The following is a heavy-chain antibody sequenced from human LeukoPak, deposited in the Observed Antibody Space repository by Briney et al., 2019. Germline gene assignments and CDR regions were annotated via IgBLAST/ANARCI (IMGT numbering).Heavy chain of an antibody. CDR3: APEATGAVDY. CDR2: ISGSTLYI. J-gene: IGHJ4*02. D-gene: IGHD1-26*01. Sequence: PGGSLRLSCAASGFTFDTNWMTWVRQAPGKGLEWISSISGSTLYISYIDSVRGRFTLSRDNAKNSLYLQMNSLRAEDTAVYYCAPEATGAVDYWGQGTLVSVSS. CDR1: GFTFDTNW. V-gene: IGHV3-21*01.